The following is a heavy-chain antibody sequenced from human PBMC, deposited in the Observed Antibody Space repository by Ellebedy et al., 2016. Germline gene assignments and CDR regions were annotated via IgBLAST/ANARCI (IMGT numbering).Heavy chain of an antibody. CDR3: ARDGSEWSRDY. CDR2: IVFSGTAT. D-gene: IGHD3-3*01. CDR1: GFTFSVAG. J-gene: IGHJ4*02. V-gene: IGHV3-21*01. Sequence: GESLKISCAASGFTFSVAGMTWVRQAPGKGLEWVATIVFSGTATYYSDSVKGRFIISRDNAKNSLFLQMNSLRVEDTAVYYCARDGSEWSRDYWGQGTLVTASS.